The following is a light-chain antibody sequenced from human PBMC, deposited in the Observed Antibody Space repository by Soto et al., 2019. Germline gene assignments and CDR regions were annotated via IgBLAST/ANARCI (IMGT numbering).Light chain of an antibody. V-gene: IGLV1-51*02. CDR1: SSNIANNY. CDR2: ENN. Sequence: QSVLTQPPSVSAAPGQKVTISCSGSSSNIANNYVSWYQQFPGTAPKLLIYENNKRPSGIPDRFSGSKSGTSATLGITGLQTGDEADYYCGTWDSSLSSPNWVFGGGTKVTVL. CDR3: GTWDSSLSSPNWV. J-gene: IGLJ3*02.